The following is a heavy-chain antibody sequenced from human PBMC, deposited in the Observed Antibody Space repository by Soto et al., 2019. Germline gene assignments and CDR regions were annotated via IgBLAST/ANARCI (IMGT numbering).Heavy chain of an antibody. CDR3: AKEASSGPIYYYYGMDV. CDR1: GSTFSSYG. V-gene: IGHV3-30*18. J-gene: IGHJ6*02. CDR2: ISYDGSNK. Sequence: GGSLRLSCAASGSTFSSYGMHWVRQAPGKGLEWVAVISYDGSNKYYADSVKGRFTISRDNSKNTLYLQMNSLRAEDTAVYYCAKEASSGPIYYYYGMDVWGQGTTVTVSS. D-gene: IGHD6-6*01.